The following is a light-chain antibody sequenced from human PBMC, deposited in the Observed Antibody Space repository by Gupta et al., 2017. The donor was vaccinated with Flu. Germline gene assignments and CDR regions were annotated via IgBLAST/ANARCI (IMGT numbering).Light chain of an antibody. V-gene: IGKV3-11*01. CDR2: DAS. Sequence: VLTQSPATLSLSPGERATLSCRASQSVSSYLAWYQQKPGQATRLLIYDASNRATGIPTRFSGKASGTDFTLTISSLEPEDFAVYYCQQRSNWPPLTFGGGTKVEIK. J-gene: IGKJ4*01. CDR3: QQRSNWPPLT. CDR1: QSVSSY.